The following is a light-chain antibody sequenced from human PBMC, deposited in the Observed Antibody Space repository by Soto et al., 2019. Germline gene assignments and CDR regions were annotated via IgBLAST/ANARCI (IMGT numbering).Light chain of an antibody. CDR2: GAS. J-gene: IGKJ1*01. Sequence: EIVLTQSPGTLSLSPGERATLSCRASQSVAVRYLAWYQQKPGQAPRLLIYGASSRAAGVPARFSGSGSGTDFTLTISDVEPEDFAVYYCHQRQSWPRTFGQGTKVDI. V-gene: IGKV3-20*01. CDR3: HQRQSWPRT. CDR1: QSVAVRY.